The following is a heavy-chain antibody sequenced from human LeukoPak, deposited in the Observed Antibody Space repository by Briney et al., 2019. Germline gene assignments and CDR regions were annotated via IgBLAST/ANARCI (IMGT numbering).Heavy chain of an antibody. Sequence: GGSLRLSCAASGFTFSDHYMDWVRQAPGEGLEWVGRTANKPNSYTTEYAASVKGRFTISRDDSKNSLYLQMNSLKTEDTAVYYCARSLRGYSGRYYYYYMDVWGKGTTVTVSS. V-gene: IGHV3-72*01. CDR1: GFTFSDHY. J-gene: IGHJ6*03. CDR2: TANKPNSYTT. D-gene: IGHD5-12*01. CDR3: ARSLRGYSGRYYYYYMDV.